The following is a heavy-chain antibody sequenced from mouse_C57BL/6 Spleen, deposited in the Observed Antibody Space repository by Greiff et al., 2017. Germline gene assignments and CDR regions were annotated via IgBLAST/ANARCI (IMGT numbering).Heavy chain of an antibody. CDR3: TRGYDYGEAPFAY. CDR2: IDPETGGT. J-gene: IGHJ3*01. CDR1: GYTFTDYE. D-gene: IGHD2-4*01. Sequence: QVQLKESGAELVRPGASVTLSCKASGYTFTDYEMHWVKQTPVHGLEWIGAIDPETGGTAYNQKFKGKAILTADKSSSTAYMELRSLTSEDSAVYYCTRGYDYGEAPFAYWGQGTLVTVSA. V-gene: IGHV1-15*01.